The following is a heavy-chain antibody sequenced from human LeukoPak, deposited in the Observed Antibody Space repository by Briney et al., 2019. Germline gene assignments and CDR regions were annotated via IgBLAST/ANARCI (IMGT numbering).Heavy chain of an antibody. CDR3: ARDLLPTVTTGTFDY. Sequence: GGSLRLSCAASGFTFSSYSMNWVRQAPGKGLEWVSSISSSSYIYYADSVKGRFTISRDNAKNSLYLQMNSLRAEDTAVYYCARDLLPTVTTGTFDYWGQGTLVTVSS. V-gene: IGHV3-21*01. J-gene: IGHJ4*02. CDR2: ISSSSYI. CDR1: GFTFSSYS. D-gene: IGHD4-17*01.